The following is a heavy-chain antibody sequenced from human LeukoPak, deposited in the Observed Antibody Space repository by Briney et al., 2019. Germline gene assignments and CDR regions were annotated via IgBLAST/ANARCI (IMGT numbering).Heavy chain of an antibody. Sequence: PGGSLRLSCAASGFTFSTYSMNWVRQAPGKGLEWVSVIYSGGSTYYADSVKGRVAISRDNSKNTVFLQMNNVRAEDTAVYYCARSYSNHLFGMDVWGQGTTVTVSS. CDR2: IYSGGST. D-gene: IGHD4-11*01. V-gene: IGHV3-66*01. J-gene: IGHJ6*02. CDR1: GFTFSTYS. CDR3: ARSYSNHLFGMDV.